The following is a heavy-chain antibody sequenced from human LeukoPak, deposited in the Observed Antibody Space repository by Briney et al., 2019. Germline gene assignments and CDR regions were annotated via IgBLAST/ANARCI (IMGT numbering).Heavy chain of an antibody. CDR1: GGSISSYY. V-gene: IGHV4-59*08. Sequence: SETLSLTCAVSGGSISSYYWSWIRQPPGKGLEWIGYIYYSGSTNYNPSLKSRVTISVDTSKNQFSLKLSSVTAADTAVYYCARLRVAFDIWGQGTMVTVSS. CDR3: ARLRVAFDI. CDR2: IYYSGST. J-gene: IGHJ3*02.